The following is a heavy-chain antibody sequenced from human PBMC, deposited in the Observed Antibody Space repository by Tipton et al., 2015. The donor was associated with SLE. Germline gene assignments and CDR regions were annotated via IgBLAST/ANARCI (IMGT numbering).Heavy chain of an antibody. CDR1: GGSISGGGYS. D-gene: IGHD3-10*01. Sequence: TLSLTCTVSGGSISGGGYSWSWIRQSPGKGLEWIGSLYQSGSIHYNPSLENRVTISVDRSKNQFSLSLSSVTAADTAVYYCARVGGDMVRGVQAYYYYYMDVWGQGTTVTVSS. J-gene: IGHJ6*03. CDR2: LYQSGSI. V-gene: IGHV4-30-2*06. CDR3: ARVGGDMVRGVQAYYYYYMDV.